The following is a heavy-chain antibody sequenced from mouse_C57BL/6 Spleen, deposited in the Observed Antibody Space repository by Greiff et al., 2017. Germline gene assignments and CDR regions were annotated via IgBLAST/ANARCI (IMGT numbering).Heavy chain of an antibody. CDR1: GYSFTSYY. CDR2: IYPGSGNT. Sequence: VQLQQSGPELVKPGASVKISCKASGYSFTSYYIHWVKQRPGQGLEWIGWIYPGSGNTKYNEKFKGKATLTADTSSSTAYMQLSSLTSEDSAVYYCARNYCYAMDYWGQGTSVTVSA. V-gene: IGHV1-66*01. J-gene: IGHJ4*01. CDR3: ARNYCYAMDY.